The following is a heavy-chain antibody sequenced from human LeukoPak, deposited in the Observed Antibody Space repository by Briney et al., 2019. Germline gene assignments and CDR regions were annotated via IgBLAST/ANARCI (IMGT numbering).Heavy chain of an antibody. CDR1: GDSISNFY. Sequence: SETLSLTCSVSGDSISNFYWNWIRQPPGKRLEWIGNIHYSGNSNYNPSLQSRVTISIDTSRKQLFLKLSSVTAADTAVYYCALAPNSNWFDFWGQGTLVTISS. V-gene: IGHV4-59*08. J-gene: IGHJ5*01. D-gene: IGHD2-8*01. CDR3: ALAPNSNWFDF. CDR2: IHYSGNS.